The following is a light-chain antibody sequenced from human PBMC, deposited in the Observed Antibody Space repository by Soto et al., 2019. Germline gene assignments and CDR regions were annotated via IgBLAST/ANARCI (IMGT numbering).Light chain of an antibody. V-gene: IGLV1-40*01. CDR3: QSYDSSLSAL. CDR2: GNS. CDR1: SSNIGAGYD. Sequence: QSVLTQPPSVSGAPGQRVTISCTGSSSNIGAGYDVHWYQQLPGTAPKLLIYGNSNRPSGVPDRFSGSKSGTSASLAIPGLQAEDEADDYCQSYDSSLSALFGGGTKVTVL. J-gene: IGLJ3*02.